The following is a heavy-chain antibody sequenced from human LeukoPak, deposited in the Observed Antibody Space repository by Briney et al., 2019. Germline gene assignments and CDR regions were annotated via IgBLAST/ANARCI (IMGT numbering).Heavy chain of an antibody. CDR3: ALSTPYYFDRSGYIDAFDI. V-gene: IGHV2-5*02. Sequence: SGPTLVKPTETLTLTCTFSGFSLNTRGVGVGWIRQPPEKALEWLALIYWDEDKRYSPSLRTRLTITKDTSKNQVVLTMTDMVPVDTATYYCALSTPYYFDRSGYIDAFDIWGQGTMVTVSS. D-gene: IGHD3-22*01. CDR1: GFSLNTRGVG. CDR2: IYWDEDK. J-gene: IGHJ3*02.